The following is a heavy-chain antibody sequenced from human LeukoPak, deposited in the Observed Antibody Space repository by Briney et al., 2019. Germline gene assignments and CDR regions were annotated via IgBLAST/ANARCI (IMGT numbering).Heavy chain of an antibody. Sequence: PSETLSLTCTVSGGSIGNDDCYWTWIRQPPGKGLEWIGYIYYSGSTYYNPSLKSRVTISVDTSKNQFSLKLSSVTAADTAVYYCARAFPDMIAFGGVIVHWGQGTLVTVSS. V-gene: IGHV4-30-4*08. J-gene: IGHJ4*02. D-gene: IGHD3-16*02. CDR2: IYYSGST. CDR1: GGSIGNDDCY. CDR3: ARAFPDMIAFGGVIVH.